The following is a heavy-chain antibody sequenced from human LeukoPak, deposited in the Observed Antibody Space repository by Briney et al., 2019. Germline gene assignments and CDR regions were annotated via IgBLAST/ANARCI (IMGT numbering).Heavy chain of an antibody. CDR2: IYWDDDK. V-gene: IGHV2-5*02. CDR3: AHRRSGERYFHY. Sequence: SGPALVNPTQTLTLTCTFSGFSLSTSGVGVGWIRQPPGKALEWLALIYWDDDKRYSPSLKSRLTITKDTSKNQVVLTMTNMDLVDTATYYCAHRRSGERYFHYWGQGTLVTVSS. CDR1: GFSLSTSGVG. J-gene: IGHJ4*02. D-gene: IGHD4-17*01.